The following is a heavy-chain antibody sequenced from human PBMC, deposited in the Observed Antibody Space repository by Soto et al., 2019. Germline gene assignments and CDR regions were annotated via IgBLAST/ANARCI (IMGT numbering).Heavy chain of an antibody. CDR2: ISGSGGST. Sequence: GGSLRLSCAASGFTFSSYAMSWVRQAPGKGLEWVSAISGSGGSTYYADSVKGRFTISRDNSKNTLYLQMNSLRAEDKAVYYCAKDPIKTGENDAFDIWGQGTMVTVSS. V-gene: IGHV3-23*01. J-gene: IGHJ3*02. CDR3: AKDPIKTGENDAFDI. CDR1: GFTFSSYA. D-gene: IGHD7-27*01.